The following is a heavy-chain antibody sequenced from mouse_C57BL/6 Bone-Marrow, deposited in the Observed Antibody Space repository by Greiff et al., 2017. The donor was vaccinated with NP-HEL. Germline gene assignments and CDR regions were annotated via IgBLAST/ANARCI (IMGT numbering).Heavy chain of an antibody. V-gene: IGHV1-55*01. D-gene: IGHD2-3*01. CDR2: IYPGSGST. CDR1: GYTFTSSW. CDR3: ARFDGYYNY. J-gene: IGHJ2*01. Sequence: QVQLQQPGAELVKPGASVKMSCKASGYTFTSSWITWVKQRPGQGLEWIGDIYPGSGSTNYNEKFKSKATLTVDTSSSTAYMQLSSLTSVDSAVYYCARFDGYYNYWGKGTTLTVSS.